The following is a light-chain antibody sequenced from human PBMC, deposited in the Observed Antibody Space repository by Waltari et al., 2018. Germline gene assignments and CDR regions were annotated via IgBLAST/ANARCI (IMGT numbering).Light chain of an antibody. CDR2: HVN. J-gene: IGLJ2*01. V-gene: IGLV2-14*01. Sequence: QSALTQPASVSGSPGQSITISCTGTSSDIGAYNYVSWYEQQSGNAPKVLIYHVNKRSSGVSNRFSGSKSGNTASLTISGLQAEDEADYYCSSYTSSSTDVVFGGGTKLTVL. CDR3: SSYTSSSTDVV. CDR1: SSDIGAYNY.